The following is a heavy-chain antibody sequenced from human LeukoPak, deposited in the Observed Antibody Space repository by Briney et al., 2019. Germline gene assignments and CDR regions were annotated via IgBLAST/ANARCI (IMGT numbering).Heavy chain of an antibody. J-gene: IGHJ4*02. Sequence: SQTLSLTCTVSGGSISSYYWSWIRQPAGKGLDWIGRIYTSGSTNYNPSLKSRVTMSVDTSKNQFSLKLSSVTAADTAVYYCARDRYYDSSGYVFDYWGQGTLVTVSS. CDR3: ARDRYYDSSGYVFDY. V-gene: IGHV4-4*07. D-gene: IGHD3-22*01. CDR2: IYTSGST. CDR1: GGSISSYY.